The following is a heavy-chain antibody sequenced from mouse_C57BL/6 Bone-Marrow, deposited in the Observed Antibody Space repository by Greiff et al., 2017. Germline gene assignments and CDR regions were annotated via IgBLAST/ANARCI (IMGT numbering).Heavy chain of an antibody. D-gene: IGHD3-2*02. J-gene: IGHJ1*03. CDR1: GFSLSTSGMG. CDR3: ARRGADSSGYVEYFDV. CDR2: IYWDDDK. V-gene: IGHV8-12*01. Sequence: QVTLKESGPGILQSSQTLSLTCSFSGFSLSTSGMGVSWIRQPSGKGLEWLAHIYWDDDKRYNPSLKSRLTISKDTSRNQIFLKITSVDTADTDTDTCARRGADSSGYVEYFDVWGTGTTVTVSS.